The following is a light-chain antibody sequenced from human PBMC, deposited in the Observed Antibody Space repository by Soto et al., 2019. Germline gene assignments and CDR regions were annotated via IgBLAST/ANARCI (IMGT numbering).Light chain of an antibody. J-gene: IGLJ3*02. CDR3: ASYISANPPWV. CDR1: SSDIGAYNY. Sequence: QSALTQPASVSGSPGQSITISCAGTSSDIGAYNYVSWYQQHPGKAPKLLIFEVTNRPSGVSDRFSASKSANTASLTISGLQAEDEGDYYCASYISANPPWVFGGGTKLTVL. CDR2: EVT. V-gene: IGLV2-14*01.